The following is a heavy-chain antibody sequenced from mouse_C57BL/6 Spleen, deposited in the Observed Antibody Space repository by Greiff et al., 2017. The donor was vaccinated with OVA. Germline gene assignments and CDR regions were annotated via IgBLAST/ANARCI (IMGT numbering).Heavy chain of an antibody. Sequence: DVMLVESGGGLVKPGGSLKLSCAASGFTFSSYAMSWVRQTPEKRLEWVATISDGGSYPSYPDNVTGRFTISRDNAKNNLYLQMSHLKSEDTAMYYCAREGAYGNYVFDYWGQGTTLTVSS. CDR1: GFTFSSYA. V-gene: IGHV5-4*01. CDR3: AREGAYGNYVFDY. J-gene: IGHJ2*01. CDR2: ISDGGSYP. D-gene: IGHD2-1*01.